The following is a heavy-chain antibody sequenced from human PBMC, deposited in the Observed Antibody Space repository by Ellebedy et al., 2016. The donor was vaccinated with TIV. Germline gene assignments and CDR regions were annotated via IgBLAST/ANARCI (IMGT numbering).Heavy chain of an antibody. V-gene: IGHV3-23*01. J-gene: IGHJ6*02. CDR3: AKDRPHYGMDV. CDR2: IGGSGGST. Sequence: GESLKISCAASGFTFSNYAMSWVRQAPGKGLEWVSTIGGSGGSTYYADSVKGRFTISRDNSKNTLYLQMNSLGVGDTAVYYCAKDRPHYGMDVWGQGTTVTVSS. CDR1: GFTFSNYA.